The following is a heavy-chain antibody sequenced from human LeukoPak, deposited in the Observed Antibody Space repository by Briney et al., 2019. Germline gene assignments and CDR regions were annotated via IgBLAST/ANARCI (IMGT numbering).Heavy chain of an antibody. V-gene: IGHV1-2*06. J-gene: IGHJ6*02. Sequence: ASVKVSCKASGYTFTGYYMHWVRQAPEQGLEWMGRINPNSGGTNYAQKFQGRVTMTRDTSISTAYMELSRLRSDDTAVYYCATDSSFGVVNPYYYGMDVWGQGTTVTVSS. D-gene: IGHD3-3*01. CDR2: INPNSGGT. CDR3: ATDSSFGVVNPYYYGMDV. CDR1: GYTFTGYY.